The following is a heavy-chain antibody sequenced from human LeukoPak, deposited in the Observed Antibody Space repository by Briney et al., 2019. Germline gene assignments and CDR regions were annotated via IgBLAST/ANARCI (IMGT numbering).Heavy chain of an antibody. J-gene: IGHJ1*01. V-gene: IGHV4-4*09. CDR1: GDSVSSGY. CDR3: AGRGHRYSRD. CDR2: IYDNGVT. D-gene: IGHD2-15*01. Sequence: SETLSLSCNVSGDSVSSGYWTWIRQSPAKGLEWIGFIYDNGVTDYNPSLKSRLIISLDTSKNQFSLNLRSVSAADSAIYYSAGRGHRYSRDWGQGILVTVSS.